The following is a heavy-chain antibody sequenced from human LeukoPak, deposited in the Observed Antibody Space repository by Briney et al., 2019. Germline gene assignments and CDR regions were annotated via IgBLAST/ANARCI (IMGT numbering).Heavy chain of an antibody. CDR2: IYSGGST. CDR3: AREVSRTGAFDI. D-gene: IGHD3-10*01. J-gene: IGHJ3*02. V-gene: IGHV3-66*02. Sequence: PSETLSLTCTVSRGSVSSSTYYWSWVRQAPGKGLEWVSVIYSGGSTYYADSVKGRFTISRDNSKNTLYLQMNSLRAEDTAVYYCAREVSRTGAFDIWGQGTMVTVSS. CDR1: RGSVSSSTYY.